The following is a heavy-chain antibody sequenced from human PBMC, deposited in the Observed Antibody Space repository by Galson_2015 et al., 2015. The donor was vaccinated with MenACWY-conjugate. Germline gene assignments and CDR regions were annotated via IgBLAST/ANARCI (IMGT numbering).Heavy chain of an antibody. CDR3: ARHPPGGRGMDV. D-gene: IGHD1-26*01. CDR2: ISPGDSET. V-gene: IGHV5-51*01. CDR1: GYTFPTYW. Sequence: QSGAEVKKPGESLTISCKGSGYTFPTYWIGWVRQLPGKGLEWMGLISPGDSETRYSPAFQGQVTISADKSISTAYVQWDSLQASDTATYYCARHPPGGRGMDVWGQGTTVTVSS. J-gene: IGHJ6*02.